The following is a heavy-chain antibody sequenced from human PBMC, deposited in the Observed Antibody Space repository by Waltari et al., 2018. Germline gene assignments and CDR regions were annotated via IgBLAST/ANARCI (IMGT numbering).Heavy chain of an antibody. Sequence: VQLVESGGDLVQPGGSLRLSCAASGFTFSDFEMNWVRQAPGKGLDWLSKINSGGSTIYYADSVKGRFTVSRDNAKSSLYLQMNSLRVEDTAVYYCARDRDGYKKADLWGQGTLVTVSS. D-gene: IGHD5-12*01. CDR1: GFTFSDFE. J-gene: IGHJ5*02. CDR2: INSGGSTI. CDR3: ARDRDGYKKADL. V-gene: IGHV3-48*03.